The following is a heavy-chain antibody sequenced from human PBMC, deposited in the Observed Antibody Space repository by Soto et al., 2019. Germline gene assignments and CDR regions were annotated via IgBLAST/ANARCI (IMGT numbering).Heavy chain of an antibody. D-gene: IGHD1-1*01. CDR3: AGTYYWFDP. V-gene: IGHV4-30-4*01. J-gene: IGHJ5*02. CDR2: IYYSGST. Sequence: SETLSLTCTVSDGSIISDDYYWTWIRQSPGKGLEWIGYIYYSGSTYYNPSLKSRVTISVETSKNQFSLKLSSLTAADTAVYYCAGTYYWFDPWGQGTLVTVSS. CDR1: DGSIISDDYY.